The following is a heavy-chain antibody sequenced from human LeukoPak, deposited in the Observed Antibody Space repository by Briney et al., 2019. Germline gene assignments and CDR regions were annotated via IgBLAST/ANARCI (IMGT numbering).Heavy chain of an antibody. D-gene: IGHD3-3*01. J-gene: IGHJ3*02. CDR3: ARGGDDFWSIPRGNAFDI. V-gene: IGHV1-2*02. CDR1: GYTFTGYY. CDR2: INPNSGGT. Sequence: GASVKVSCKASGYTFTGYYMHWVRQAPGQGLEWMGWINPNSGGTNYAQKFQGRVTMTRDTSISTAYTELSRLRSDDTAVYYCARGGDDFWSIPRGNAFDIWGQGTMVTVSS.